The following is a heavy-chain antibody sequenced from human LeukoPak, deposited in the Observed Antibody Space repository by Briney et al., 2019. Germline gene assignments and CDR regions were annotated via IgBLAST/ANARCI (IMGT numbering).Heavy chain of an antibody. D-gene: IGHD3-10*01. CDR3: GKDIATGGMDV. J-gene: IGHJ6*02. V-gene: IGHV3-9*01. CDR1: ESTFDHA. Sequence: GGSLRLSCTASESTFDHAMHWVRQTPGKGLEWVSGIGWNSARTGYADSVRGRFTISRDNAKNSLYLQMNSLRAEDTALYYCGKDIATGGMDVWGQGATGTVSS. CDR2: IGWNSART.